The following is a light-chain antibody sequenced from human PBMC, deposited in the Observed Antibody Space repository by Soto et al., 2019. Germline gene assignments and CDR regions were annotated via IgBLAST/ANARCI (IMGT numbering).Light chain of an antibody. V-gene: IGLV2-14*01. CDR2: DVS. CDR1: SSEGDGYKY. CDR3: SSYTSSSTV. J-gene: IGLJ1*01. Sequence: QFSLTQPAPLSGSSWQSDTLSCAGTSSEGDGYKYVSWYQQHSGKSPKLMIYDVSNRPSGVSNRFSGSKSGNTASLTISGLQAEDEADYYCSSYTSSSTVFGTGTKVTVL.